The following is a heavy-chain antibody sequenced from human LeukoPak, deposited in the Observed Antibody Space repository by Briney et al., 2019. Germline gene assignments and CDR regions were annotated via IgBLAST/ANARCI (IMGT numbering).Heavy chain of an antibody. CDR1: GYRFTSYW. CDR3: ARLDCSSTSCPVWFDP. V-gene: IGHV5-51*01. J-gene: IGHJ5*02. CDR2: IYPGDSDT. Sequence: GESLKISGKGSGYRFTSYWIGGVRPMPGKGLEWMEIIYPGDSDTRYGPSFQGQVTISADKSISTAYLQWSSLKASDTAMYYCARLDCSSTSCPVWFDPWGQGTLVTVSS. D-gene: IGHD2-2*01.